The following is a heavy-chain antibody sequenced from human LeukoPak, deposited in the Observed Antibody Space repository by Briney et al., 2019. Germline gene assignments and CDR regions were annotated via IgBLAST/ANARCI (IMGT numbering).Heavy chain of an antibody. Sequence: GGSLRLSCAASGFTFSSYGMHWVRQVPGKGLEWVSGILWDSHRMDYADSVKGRFTVSRDNAKNSLYLQMNSLRAEDTALYFCGKDISAGGMDVWGQGTPVTVSS. V-gene: IGHV3-9*01. CDR3: GKDISAGGMDV. CDR1: GFTFSSYG. D-gene: IGHD2-21*01. CDR2: ILWDSHRM. J-gene: IGHJ6*02.